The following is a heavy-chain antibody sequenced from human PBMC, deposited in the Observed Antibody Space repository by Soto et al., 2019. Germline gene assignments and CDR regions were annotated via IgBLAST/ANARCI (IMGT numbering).Heavy chain of an antibody. CDR3: ASRNYDSSGYYYYYYGMDV. J-gene: IGHJ6*02. CDR2: IIPIFGTA. Sequence: VKVSCKASGGTFSSYAISWVRQAPGQGLEWMGGIIPIFGTANYAQKFQGRVTITADESTSTAYMELSSLRSEDTAVYYCASRNYDSSGYYYYYYGMDVWGQGTTVTVSS. CDR1: GGTFSSYA. D-gene: IGHD3-22*01. V-gene: IGHV1-69*13.